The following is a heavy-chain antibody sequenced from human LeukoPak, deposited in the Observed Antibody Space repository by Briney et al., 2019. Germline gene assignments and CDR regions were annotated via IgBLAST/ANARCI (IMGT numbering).Heavy chain of an antibody. Sequence: ASVTVSCKASGYTFTGYYMHWVRQAPGQGLEWMGWINPNSGGTNYAQKLQGRVTMTTDTSTSTAYMELRSLRSDDTAVYYCARYLSPLSYYGMDVWGQGTTVTVSS. D-gene: IGHD2/OR15-2a*01. J-gene: IGHJ6*02. CDR2: INPNSGGT. CDR3: ARYLSPLSYYGMDV. V-gene: IGHV1-2*02. CDR1: GYTFTGYY.